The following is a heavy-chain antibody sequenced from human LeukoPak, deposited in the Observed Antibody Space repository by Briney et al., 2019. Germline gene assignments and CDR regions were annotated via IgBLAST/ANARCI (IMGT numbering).Heavy chain of an antibody. D-gene: IGHD2-15*01. CDR2: IHDSGSA. CDR1: GGSISSYY. Sequence: SETLSLTCTVSGGSISSYYWTWTRQPPGKGLEWIGYIHDSGSANYNPSLKSRVTISLNTSKNQFSLKLTSVTAADTAMYYCARDRYCSGGSCYSGRFDPWGQGTLVTVSS. V-gene: IGHV4-59*01. CDR3: ARDRYCSGGSCYSGRFDP. J-gene: IGHJ5*02.